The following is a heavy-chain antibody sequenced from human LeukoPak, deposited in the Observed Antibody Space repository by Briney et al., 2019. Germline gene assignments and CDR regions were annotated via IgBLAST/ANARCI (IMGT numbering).Heavy chain of an antibody. CDR2: INWNSGTI. V-gene: IGHV3-9*01. J-gene: IGHJ4*02. CDR3: AKDIWFRYSSGWYIDH. Sequence: GRSLRLSCAASGFAFGDYAMYWVRQVPGKGLEWVSGINWNSGTIGYADSVKGRFTISRDNAKNSLYLQMNSLRAEDTAFYYRAKDIWFRYSSGWYIDHWGQGTLVTVSS. CDR1: GFAFGDYA. D-gene: IGHD6-19*01.